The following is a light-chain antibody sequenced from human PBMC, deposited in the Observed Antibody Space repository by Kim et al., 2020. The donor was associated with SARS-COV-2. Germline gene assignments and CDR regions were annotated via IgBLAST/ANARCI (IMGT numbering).Light chain of an antibody. V-gene: IGKV3-20*01. CDR3: RQYGSSYT. Sequence: YLPPGERAALSCRASQTISTNYLAWYQQKPGKAPRLVIYGASSRATGIPDRFSGSASGTDFTLTISRLEPEDLAVYYCRQYGSSYTFGQGTKLEI. CDR2: GAS. CDR1: QTISTNY. J-gene: IGKJ2*01.